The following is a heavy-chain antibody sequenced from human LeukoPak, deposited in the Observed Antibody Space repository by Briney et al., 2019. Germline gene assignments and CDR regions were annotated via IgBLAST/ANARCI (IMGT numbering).Heavy chain of an antibody. Sequence: PGGSLRLSCAASGFTFSSYDMSWVRQAPGRGLEWVSTINTSGGSTYYADSVKGRFTISRDNAKNSLYLQMNSLRAEDTAVYYCARDLITIFPRGWGQGTLVTVSS. CDR1: GFTFSSYD. V-gene: IGHV3-23*01. CDR2: INTSGGST. CDR3: ARDLITIFPRG. J-gene: IGHJ4*02. D-gene: IGHD3-9*01.